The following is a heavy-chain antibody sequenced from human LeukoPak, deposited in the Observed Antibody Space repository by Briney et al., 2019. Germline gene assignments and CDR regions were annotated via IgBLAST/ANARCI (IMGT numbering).Heavy chain of an antibody. CDR1: GFTFSSYG. V-gene: IGHV3-30*02. J-gene: IGHJ4*02. CDR2: IRYDGSNK. CDR3: AISAVWF. D-gene: IGHD3-16*01. Sequence: GGSLRLSCAESGFTFSSYGMKWVRQTPGKGLEWVAFIRYDGSNKYYADSVKGRFTISRDNSKNTLYLQMNSLRAEDTAVYYCAISAVWFWGQGTLVTVSS.